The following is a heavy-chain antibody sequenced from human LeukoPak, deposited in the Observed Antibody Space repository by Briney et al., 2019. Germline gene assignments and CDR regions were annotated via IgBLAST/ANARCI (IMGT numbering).Heavy chain of an antibody. CDR1: GGSIGSYY. V-gene: IGHV4-59*01. CDR2: IYYSGST. D-gene: IGHD2-2*01. CDR3: ARRDCSSASCSFDY. J-gene: IGHJ4*02. Sequence: SETLSLTCTVSGGSIGSYYWSWIRQPPGKGLEWIGYIYYSGSTNYNPSLKSRVTISIDTSKNQFSLKLSSVTAADTAVYYCARRDCSSASCSFDYWGQGTLVTVSP.